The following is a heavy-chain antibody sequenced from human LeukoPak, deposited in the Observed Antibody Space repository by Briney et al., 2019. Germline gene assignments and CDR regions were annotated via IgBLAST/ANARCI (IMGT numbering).Heavy chain of an antibody. CDR3: ARDTIIGSYGEDYFDY. CDR2: IYHSGST. D-gene: IGHD1-26*01. Sequence: KSSETLSLTCTVSGGSISSGGYYWSWIRQPPGKGLEWIGYIYHSGSTYYNPSLKSRVTISVDRSKNQFSLKLSSVTAADTAVYYCARDTIIGSYGEDYFDYWGQGTLVTVSS. J-gene: IGHJ4*02. V-gene: IGHV4-30-2*01. CDR1: GGSISSGGYY.